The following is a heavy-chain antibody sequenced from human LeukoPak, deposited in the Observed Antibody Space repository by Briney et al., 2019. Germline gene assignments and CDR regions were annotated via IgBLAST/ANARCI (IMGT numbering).Heavy chain of an antibody. Sequence: ASVKVSCKASGYTFTSYYMHWVRQAPGQGLEWMGIINPSGGSTSYAQKFQGRVTMTRDMSTSTVYMELSSLRSEDTAAYYCARATTVVNWAYYFDYWGQGTLVTVSS. V-gene: IGHV1-46*01. CDR1: GYTFTSYY. CDR2: INPSGGST. CDR3: ARATTVVNWAYYFDY. J-gene: IGHJ4*02. D-gene: IGHD4-23*01.